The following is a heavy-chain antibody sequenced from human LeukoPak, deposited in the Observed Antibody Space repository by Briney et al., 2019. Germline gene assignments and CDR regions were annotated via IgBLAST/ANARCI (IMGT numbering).Heavy chain of an antibody. D-gene: IGHD3-3*01. CDR3: ASSYYDFWSGSRTIFDY. CDR2: INHSGST. Sequence: SETLSLTCAVYGGSFSGYYWSWFRQPPGKGREWIGEINHSGSTNYNPSLKSRVTISVDTSKNQFSLKLSSVTAADTAVYYCASSYYDFWSGSRTIFDYWGQGTLVTVSS. V-gene: IGHV4-34*01. J-gene: IGHJ4*02. CDR1: GGSFSGYY.